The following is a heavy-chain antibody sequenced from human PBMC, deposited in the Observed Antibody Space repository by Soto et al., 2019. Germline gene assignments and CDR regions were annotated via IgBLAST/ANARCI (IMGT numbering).Heavy chain of an antibody. CDR1: GYTFTSYG. J-gene: IGHJ6*02. CDR3: ARAFNYYGSGSFRRYGMDV. D-gene: IGHD3-10*01. Sequence: ASVKVSCKASGYTFTSYGISWVRQAPGQGLEWMGWISAYNGNTNYAQKLQGRVTMTTDTSTSTAYMELRSLRSDDMAVYYCARAFNYYGSGSFRRYGMDVWGQGTTVTVSS. CDR2: ISAYNGNT. V-gene: IGHV1-18*03.